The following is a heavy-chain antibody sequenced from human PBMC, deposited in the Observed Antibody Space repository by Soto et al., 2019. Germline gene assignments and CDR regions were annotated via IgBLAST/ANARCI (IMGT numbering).Heavy chain of an antibody. Sequence: QVQLQESGPGLVKASQTLSLTCTVSGASISGSDHYWSWVRQPPGKGLEWIGHLSYTGNSFNPYYITALQSRLTMTLDTSKNQYSLKLTSVTAADTAVYFCARSRRSLLDYWGQGALVSVSS. V-gene: IGHV4-30-4*01. J-gene: IGHJ4*02. CDR2: LSYTGNSFNP. D-gene: IGHD3-10*01. CDR3: ARSRRSLLDY. CDR1: GASISGSDHY.